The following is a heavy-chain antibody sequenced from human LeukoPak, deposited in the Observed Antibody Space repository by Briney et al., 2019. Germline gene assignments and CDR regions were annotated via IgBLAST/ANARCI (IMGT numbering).Heavy chain of an antibody. Sequence: SETLSLTCAVYGGSFSGYYWSWIRQPPGKGLEWIGEINHSGSTNYIPSLKSRVTISVDTSKNQFSPKLSSVTAADTAVYYCARARAYGDFYFDYWGQGTLVTVSS. CDR1: GGSFSGYY. D-gene: IGHD4-17*01. CDR3: ARARAYGDFYFDY. V-gene: IGHV4-34*01. CDR2: INHSGST. J-gene: IGHJ4*02.